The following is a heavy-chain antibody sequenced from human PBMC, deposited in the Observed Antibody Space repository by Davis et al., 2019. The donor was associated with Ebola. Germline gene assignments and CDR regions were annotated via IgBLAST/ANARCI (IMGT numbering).Heavy chain of an antibody. CDR1: GLTFSIYW. J-gene: IGHJ4*02. D-gene: IGHD5-18*01. V-gene: IGHV3-7*01. CDR3: ARWGNSIGRFDC. CDR2: IKQDGSEK. Sequence: GESLKISCAASGLTFSIYWMSWVRQAPGKGLEWVANIKQDGSEKYYVDSVKGRFTISRDNAEKSLYLQMNSLRVEDTAVYYCARWGNSIGRFDCWGQGTPVTVFS.